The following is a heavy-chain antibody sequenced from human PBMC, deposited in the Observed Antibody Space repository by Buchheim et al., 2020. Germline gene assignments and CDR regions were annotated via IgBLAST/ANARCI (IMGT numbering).Heavy chain of an antibody. J-gene: IGHJ4*02. CDR3: ARGGNYYDRSGYYSGSYY. CDR1: GGSISSGGYY. V-gene: IGHV4-31*03. Sequence: QVQLQESGPGLVKPSQTLSLTCTVSGGSISSGGYYWSWIGQHPGKGLEWIGYIYYSGSTYYNPSLKSRVTISVDTTKKQFSLKLSSVTVADTAVYYCARGGNYYDRSGYYSGSYYWGQGTL. CDR2: IYYSGST. D-gene: IGHD3-22*01.